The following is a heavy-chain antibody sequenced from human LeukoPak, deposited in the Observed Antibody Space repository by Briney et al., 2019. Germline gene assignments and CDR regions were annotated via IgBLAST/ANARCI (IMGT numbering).Heavy chain of an antibody. CDR3: ARGLGRITMIVVVRYWYFDL. Sequence: KTSETLSLTCAVYGGSFSGYYWSWLRQPPGKGREWIGEINHSGSTKYNTSLKSRVTISVDTSKNQFSLKLSSVTAADTAVYYCARGLGRITMIVVVRYWYFDLWGRGTLVTVSS. CDR2: INHSGST. D-gene: IGHD3-22*01. J-gene: IGHJ2*01. V-gene: IGHV4-34*01. CDR1: GGSFSGYY.